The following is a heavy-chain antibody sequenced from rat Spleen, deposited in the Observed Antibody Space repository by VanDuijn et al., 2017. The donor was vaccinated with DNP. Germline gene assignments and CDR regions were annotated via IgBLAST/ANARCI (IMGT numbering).Heavy chain of an antibody. CDR3: ASYYYDGHSAMDA. CDR2: MSMGGST. Sequence: QVQLKESGPGLVQPSQTLSLTCTVSGFSLTRYTVSWVRQPPGKGLEWIASMSMGGSTYYPDPVKGRFTISRDNAKNTLYLQMNSLRSEDTATYYCASYYYDGHSAMDAWGQGTSVTVSS. J-gene: IGHJ4*01. CDR1: GFSLTRYT. D-gene: IGHD1-12*03. V-gene: IGHV2-6*01.